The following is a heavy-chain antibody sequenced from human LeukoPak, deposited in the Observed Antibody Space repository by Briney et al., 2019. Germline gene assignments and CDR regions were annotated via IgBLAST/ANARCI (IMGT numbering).Heavy chain of an antibody. CDR3: ARGFTGELGGVDH. J-gene: IGHJ4*02. Sequence: VTAQFSCRGSGHGINRYYFHLVAQASGKGLEWMGWINPKSGDTNYAQKFQGRVTMTRDTSISTAYMELSRLRSDDTAVYYCARGFTGELGGVDHWGQGTLVTVSS. CDR1: GHGINRYY. V-gene: IGHV1-2*02. D-gene: IGHD1-26*01. CDR2: INPKSGDT.